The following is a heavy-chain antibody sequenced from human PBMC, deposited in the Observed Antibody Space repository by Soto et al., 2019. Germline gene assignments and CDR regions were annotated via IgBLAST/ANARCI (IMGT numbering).Heavy chain of an antibody. Sequence: RLSCAASGFTLSNYDIHWVRQVTGKGLEWVSAIDIAGDTYYADPVKGRFTISRESAKNSVYLQMNSLRVGDKAVYYCARASRWLQARYFDLWGRGTLVTVSS. J-gene: IGHJ2*01. CDR1: GFTLSNYD. V-gene: IGHV3-13*01. CDR3: ARASRWLQARYFDL. D-gene: IGHD5-12*01. CDR2: IDIAGDT.